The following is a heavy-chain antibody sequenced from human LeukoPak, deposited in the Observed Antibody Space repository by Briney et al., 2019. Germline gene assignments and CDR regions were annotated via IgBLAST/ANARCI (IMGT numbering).Heavy chain of an antibody. CDR2: IYTSGST. CDR1: GDSISNYY. D-gene: IGHD3-16*01. V-gene: IGHV4-4*09. Sequence: SETLSLTCAVSGDSISNYYWSWIRQPPGKGLEWIGYIYTSGSTNYNPSLKSRVTISVDTSKNQFSLRLTSVTAADTAVYYCARDGFAYYYYGMDVWGQGTTVTVSS. J-gene: IGHJ6*02. CDR3: ARDGFAYYYYGMDV.